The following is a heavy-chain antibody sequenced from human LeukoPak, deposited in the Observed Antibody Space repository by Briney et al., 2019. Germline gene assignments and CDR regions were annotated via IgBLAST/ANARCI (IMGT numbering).Heavy chain of an antibody. CDR2: IYYSGST. Sequence: SETLSLTCTVSGGSISSSSYYWGWIRQPPGKGLEWIGSIYYSGSTYYNPSLKSRVTISVDTSKNQFSLELSSVTAADTAVYYCARDPTRGRAFDIWGQGTMVTVSS. CDR1: GGSISSSSYY. CDR3: ARDPTRGRAFDI. J-gene: IGHJ3*02. V-gene: IGHV4-39*07. D-gene: IGHD3-10*01.